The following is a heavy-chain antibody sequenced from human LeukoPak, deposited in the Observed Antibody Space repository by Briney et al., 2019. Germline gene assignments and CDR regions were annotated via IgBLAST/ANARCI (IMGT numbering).Heavy chain of an antibody. J-gene: IGHJ3*02. Sequence: SETLSLTCAVYGGSFSGYYWSWIRQPPGKGLEWIGYIYYSGSTYYNPSLKSRVTISVDTSKNQFSLKLGSVTAADTAVYYCARDDSAFGAFDIWGQGTMVTVSS. CDR2: IYYSGST. D-gene: IGHD3-3*01. V-gene: IGHV4-34*09. CDR3: ARDDSAFGAFDI. CDR1: GGSFSGYY.